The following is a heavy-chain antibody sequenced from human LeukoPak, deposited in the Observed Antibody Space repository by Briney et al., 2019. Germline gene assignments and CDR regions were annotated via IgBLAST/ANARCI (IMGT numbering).Heavy chain of an antibody. CDR3: AKGPLLWD. CDR2: LSGSGGST. J-gene: IGHJ4*02. Sequence: GWTLRLSCAASGFTFSTYGMSWVRQAPGEGLEWVSTLSGSGGSTYYADSVRGRFTISRDNSKNALYLQMNSLRAEDTAVYYCAKGPLLWDWGQGTLVTVSS. CDR1: GFTFSTYG. V-gene: IGHV3-23*01. D-gene: IGHD2/OR15-2a*01.